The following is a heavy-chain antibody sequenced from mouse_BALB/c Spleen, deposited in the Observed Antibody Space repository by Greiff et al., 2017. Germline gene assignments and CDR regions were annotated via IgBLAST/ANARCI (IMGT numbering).Heavy chain of an antibody. D-gene: IGHD2-3*01. J-gene: IGHJ3*01. CDR1: GYTFTSYW. V-gene: IGHV1-7*01. Sequence: QVQLKESGAELAKPGASVKMSCKASGYTFTSYWMHWVKQRPGQGLEWIGYINPSTGYTEYNQKFKDKATLTADKSSSTAYMQLSSLTSEDSAVYYCARDGGGNSWFAYWGQGTLVTVSA. CDR2: INPSTGYT. CDR3: ARDGGGNSWFAY.